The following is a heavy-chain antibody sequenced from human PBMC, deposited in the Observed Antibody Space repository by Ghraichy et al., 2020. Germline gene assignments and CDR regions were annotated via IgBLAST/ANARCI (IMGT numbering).Heavy chain of an antibody. CDR1: GFTFSDYG. D-gene: IGHD6-13*01. Sequence: GGSLRLSCAASGFTFSDYGMHWVRQAPGKGLEWVAFLSYDGSNKYYADSMKGRFTISRDTSKNTLHLQMNSLRVDDTALYYCARPVATAGTEYFQHWGQGTLVTVSS. CDR2: LSYDGSNK. J-gene: IGHJ1*01. V-gene: IGHV3-30*03. CDR3: ARPVATAGTEYFQH.